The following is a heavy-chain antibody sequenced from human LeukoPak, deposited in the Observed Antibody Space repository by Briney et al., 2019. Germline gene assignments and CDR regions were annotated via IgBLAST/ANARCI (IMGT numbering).Heavy chain of an antibody. CDR1: GFTLSAYS. Sequence: GGSLRPSCAASGFTLSAYSMNWVRQAPGKGLEWISYIGISSGNTKYADSVKGRFTISGDKAKNSLYLQMNSLRVEDTAVYYCARDYKYAFDNWGQGTLVTVSS. V-gene: IGHV3-48*01. D-gene: IGHD5-24*01. CDR2: IGISSGNT. CDR3: ARDYKYAFDN. J-gene: IGHJ4*02.